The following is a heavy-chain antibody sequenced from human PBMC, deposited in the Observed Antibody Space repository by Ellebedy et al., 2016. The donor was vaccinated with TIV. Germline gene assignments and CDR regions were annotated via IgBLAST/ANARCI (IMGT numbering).Heavy chain of an antibody. V-gene: IGHV1-24*01. D-gene: IGHD3-22*01. CDR3: VSPYDSSGYDI. J-gene: IGHJ3*02. CDR1: GYTLTELS. CDR2: FDPEDGET. Sequence: ASVKVSCXVSGYTLTELSMHWVRQAPGKGLEWMGGFDPEDGETIYAQKFQGRVTMTEDTSTDTAYMELSSLRSEDTAVYYCVSPYDSSGYDIWGQGTMVTVSS.